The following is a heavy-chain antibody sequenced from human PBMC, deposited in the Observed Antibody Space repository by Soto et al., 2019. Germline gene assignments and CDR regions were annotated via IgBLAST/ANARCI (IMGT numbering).Heavy chain of an antibody. Sequence: PGGSLRLSFAPSGFTFTTYAMSWVRQAPGKGLEWVSSISSGGDTYYADSVKGRFTISRDSSKKTLYLQMNNLRAEDTATYYCAKDYSSGYFAFDIWGRGTMVTV. CDR1: GFTFTTYA. V-gene: IGHV3-23*01. CDR2: ISSGGDT. J-gene: IGHJ3*02. CDR3: AKDYSSGYFAFDI. D-gene: IGHD3-22*01.